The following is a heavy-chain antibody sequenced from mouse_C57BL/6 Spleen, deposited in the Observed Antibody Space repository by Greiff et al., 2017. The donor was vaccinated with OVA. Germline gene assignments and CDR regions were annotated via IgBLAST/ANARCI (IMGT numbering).Heavy chain of an antibody. CDR3: ARWGRAYDYAGY. CDR2: IDPSDSYT. J-gene: IGHJ2*01. V-gene: IGHV1-59*01. D-gene: IGHD2-4*01. Sequence: VQLQQPGAELVRPGTSVKLSCKASGYTFTSYWMHWVKQRPGQGLEWIGVIDPSDSYTNYNQKFKGKATLTVDTSSSTAYMQLSSLTSEDSAVYYCARWGRAYDYAGYGGQGTTLTVSS. CDR1: GYTFTSYW.